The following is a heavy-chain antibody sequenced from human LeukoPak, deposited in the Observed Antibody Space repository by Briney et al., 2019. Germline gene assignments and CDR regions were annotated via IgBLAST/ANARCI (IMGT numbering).Heavy chain of an antibody. CDR2: IYSGGST. CDR3: ARGLAPLAYCGGDCYSNAFDI. Sequence: PGGSLRLSCAASGFTVSSNYMSWVRQAPGKGLEWVSVIYSGGSTYHADSVKGRFTISRDNSKNTLYLQMNSLRAEDTAVYYCARGLAPLAYCGGDCYSNAFDIWGQGTMVTVSS. D-gene: IGHD2-21*02. V-gene: IGHV3-53*01. J-gene: IGHJ3*02. CDR1: GFTVSSNY.